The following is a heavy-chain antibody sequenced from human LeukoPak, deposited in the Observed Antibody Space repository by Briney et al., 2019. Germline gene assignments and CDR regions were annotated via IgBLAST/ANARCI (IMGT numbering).Heavy chain of an antibody. V-gene: IGHV1-2*02. CDR2: INPNSGGT. CDR1: GDTFIRNG. Sequence: SVRVSCKASGDTFIRNGSNWVRQAPGQGLEWMGWINPNSGGTNYAQKFQGRVTMTRDTSISTAYMELSRLRSDDTAVYYCATDGSGSLVLDDPWFDPWGQGTLVTVSS. D-gene: IGHD1-1*01. J-gene: IGHJ5*02. CDR3: ATDGSGSLVLDDPWFDP.